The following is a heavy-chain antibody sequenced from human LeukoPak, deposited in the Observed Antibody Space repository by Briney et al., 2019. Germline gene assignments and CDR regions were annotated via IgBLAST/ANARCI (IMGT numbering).Heavy chain of an antibody. J-gene: IGHJ3*02. CDR2: INHSGGT. D-gene: IGHD4-4*01. Sequence: PSETLSLTCAVYGGSFSGYYWSWFRQPPGKGLEWIGEINHSGGTNYNPSLKSRVTISVDTSKNQFSLKLSSVTAADTAVYYCARGGNRHAFDIWGQGAMVTVSS. V-gene: IGHV4-34*01. CDR1: GGSFSGYY. CDR3: ARGGNRHAFDI.